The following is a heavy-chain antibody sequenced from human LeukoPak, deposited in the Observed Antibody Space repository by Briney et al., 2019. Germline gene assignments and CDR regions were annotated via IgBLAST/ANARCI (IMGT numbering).Heavy chain of an antibody. V-gene: IGHV3-74*01. CDR2: INSDGSST. CDR3: ARVSTPSSYYDFWSGYPDY. CDR1: GFTFSSYW. J-gene: IGHJ4*02. Sequence: GGSLRLSCAASGFTFSSYWMHWVRQAPGKGLVWASRINSDGSSTSYADSVKGRFTISRDNAKNTLYLQMNSLRAEDTAVYYCARVSTPSSYYDFWSGYPDYWGQGTLVTVSS. D-gene: IGHD3-3*01.